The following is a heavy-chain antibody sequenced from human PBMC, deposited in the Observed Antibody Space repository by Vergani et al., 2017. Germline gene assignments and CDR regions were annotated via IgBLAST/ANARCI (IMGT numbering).Heavy chain of an antibody. CDR3: ARAFSRYSSVWYDP. V-gene: IGHV4-59*01. D-gene: IGHD6-25*01. CDR2: IYYNGST. Sequence: QVQLQESGPGLVKPSETLSLTCTVSGGPISSYYWSWIRQPPGKGLEWIGYIYYNGSTNYNPSLKSRVTISVDTSKNQFSLKLSSVTAADTAVYYCARAFSRYSSVWYDPWGQGTLVTVSS. J-gene: IGHJ5*02. CDR1: GGPISSYY.